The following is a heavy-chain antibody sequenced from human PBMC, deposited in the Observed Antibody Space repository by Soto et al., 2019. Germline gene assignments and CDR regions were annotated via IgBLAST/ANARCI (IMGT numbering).Heavy chain of an antibody. CDR3: VRRVSGNYDY. CDR1: GFTFSSYD. J-gene: IGHJ4*02. CDR2: ISSNGGIT. Sequence: VLLAESGGGMVQPGGSLRLSCVASGFTFSSYDMHWVRQAPGKGLEYVSSISSNGGITYYGNSVKGRFTISIDNSKNTLYLQMGSLRAEDISVYYCVRRVSGNYDYWGQGTLVTVSS. D-gene: IGHD1-7*01. V-gene: IGHV3-64*01.